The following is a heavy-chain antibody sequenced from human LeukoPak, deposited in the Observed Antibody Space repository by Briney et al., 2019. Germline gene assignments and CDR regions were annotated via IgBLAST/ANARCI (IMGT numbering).Heavy chain of an antibody. CDR2: IIPIFGTA. D-gene: IGHD2-2*02. J-gene: IGHJ6*03. Sequence: GASVKVSCKASGGTFSSYAISWVRQAPGQGLEWMGGIIPIFGTANYAQKFQGRVTITTDESTSTAYMELSSPRSEDTAVYYCARGYGVPAAINYYYMDVWGKGTTVTVSS. V-gene: IGHV1-69*05. CDR3: ARGYGVPAAINYYYMDV. CDR1: GGTFSSYA.